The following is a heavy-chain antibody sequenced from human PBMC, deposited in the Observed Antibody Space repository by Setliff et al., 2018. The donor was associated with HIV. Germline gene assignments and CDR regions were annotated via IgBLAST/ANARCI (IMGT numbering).Heavy chain of an antibody. Sequence: PSETLSLTCTVSGGSISSGDYYWTWIRQPAGKGRQWIGRIHTSGNKQYKPSLNSRVTISLETSNNQFSLTCTSVTATDTAVYYCARHRTGDYFLTAYFDSLGHVALVTVSS. CDR1: GGSISSGDYY. D-gene: IGHD4-17*01. V-gene: IGHV4-61*02. CDR3: ARHRTGDYFLTAYFDS. CDR2: IHTSGNK. J-gene: IGHJ4*01.